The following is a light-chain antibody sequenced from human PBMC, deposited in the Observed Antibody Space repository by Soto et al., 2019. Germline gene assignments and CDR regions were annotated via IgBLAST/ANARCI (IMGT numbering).Light chain of an antibody. CDR2: KAS. J-gene: IGKJ4*01. CDR3: QQYESYPLT. CDR1: QSISYW. Sequence: DIQVTQSPSTLSASVGDRVAITCRASQSISYWLAWYQQKPGKAPNLLIYKASSLESGVPSRFSGSGSGTEFTLTISSLQPDDFATYYCQQYESYPLTFGGGTKVGI. V-gene: IGKV1-5*03.